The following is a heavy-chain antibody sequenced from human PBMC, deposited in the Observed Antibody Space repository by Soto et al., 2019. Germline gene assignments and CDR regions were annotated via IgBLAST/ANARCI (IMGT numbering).Heavy chain of an antibody. Sequence: DSVKGRFTISRDDSKNTLYLQMNSLRSEDTALYYCAKAAPGTIQTHSWGQGTLVNVSS. J-gene: IGHJ4*02. CDR3: AKAAPGTIQTHS. V-gene: IGHV3-30*02. D-gene: IGHD3-9*01.